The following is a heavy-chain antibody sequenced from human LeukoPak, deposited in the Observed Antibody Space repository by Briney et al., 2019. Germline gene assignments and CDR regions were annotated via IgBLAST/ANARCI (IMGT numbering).Heavy chain of an antibody. Sequence: GGSLRLSCAASGLTFSRFWMSWVRQAPGKGLEWVANINENGNEKYYVDSVKGRFTVSRDNAKNSLYLQMNSLRAEDTAVYYCARDDLLTGYSFDYWGQGTLVIVSS. D-gene: IGHD3-9*01. V-gene: IGHV3-7*01. CDR1: GLTFSRFW. CDR3: ARDDLLTGYSFDY. J-gene: IGHJ4*02. CDR2: INENGNEK.